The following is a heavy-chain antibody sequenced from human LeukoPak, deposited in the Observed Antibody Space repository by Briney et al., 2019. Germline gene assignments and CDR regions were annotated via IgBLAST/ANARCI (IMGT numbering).Heavy chain of an antibody. J-gene: IGHJ4*02. CDR3: ARGYCSSISCYLVY. CDR2: ISYDGGNE. D-gene: IGHD2-2*01. Sequence: GRSLRLSCAASEFTFRSYGMHWVRQAPGKGLEWVAVISYDGGNEYYADSVKGRFTISRDNSKNTLYLQMDSLRVDDTAVYYCARGYCSSISCYLVYWGQGTLVTVSS. V-gene: IGHV3-30-3*01. CDR1: EFTFRSYG.